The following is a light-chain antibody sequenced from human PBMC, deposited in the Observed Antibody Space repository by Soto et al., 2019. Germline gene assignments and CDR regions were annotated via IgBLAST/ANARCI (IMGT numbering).Light chain of an antibody. CDR3: CSYAGSSYYV. V-gene: IGLV1-40*01. J-gene: IGLJ1*01. Sequence: QSVLTQPPSVSGAPGQRVTISCTGNNSNLGAGYDVHWYQQLPGAAPKLVIFGNRNRPSGVPERFSGSKSGTSASLAITGLQAEDEADYYCCSYAGSSYYVFGSGTKLTVL. CDR2: GNR. CDR1: NSNLGAGYD.